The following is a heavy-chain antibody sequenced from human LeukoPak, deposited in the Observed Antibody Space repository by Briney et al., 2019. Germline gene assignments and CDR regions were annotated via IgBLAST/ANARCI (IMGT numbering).Heavy chain of an antibody. J-gene: IGHJ5*02. D-gene: IGHD3-10*01. CDR2: ISSSGSTI. V-gene: IGHV3-11*01. CDR3: ARVLTFGELSLAP. Sequence: PGGSLKLSCAASGFTLSDYYLSWIRKAPGRGWDWISYISSSGSTIFYADSVKGRFTISRDNAKNSLYLQMNSLRAEDTAVYYCARVLTFGELSLAPWGQGTLVTVSS. CDR1: GFTLSDYY.